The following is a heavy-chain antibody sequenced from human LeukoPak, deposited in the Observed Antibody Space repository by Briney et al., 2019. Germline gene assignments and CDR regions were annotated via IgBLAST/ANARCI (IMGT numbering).Heavy chain of an antibody. Sequence: GRSLRLSCAASGFTFSSYGMHWVRQAPGKGLEWVSSISVSGAGTYYADSVKGRFTISRDNSKNTLYLEMNSLRAEDTAVYYCAKRVPYYFDYWGQGTLVTVSS. D-gene: IGHD4/OR15-4a*01. CDR2: ISVSGAGT. V-gene: IGHV3-23*01. CDR3: AKRVPYYFDY. J-gene: IGHJ4*02. CDR1: GFTFSSYG.